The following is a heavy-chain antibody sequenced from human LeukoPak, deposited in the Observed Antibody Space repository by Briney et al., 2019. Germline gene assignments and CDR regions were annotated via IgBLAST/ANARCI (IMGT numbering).Heavy chain of an antibody. CDR2: IYHSGST. V-gene: IGHV4-38-2*02. Sequence: SESLSLTRILALGSPLMGVYYWGWARHPGGRGLGWITEIYHSGSTNYNPSLKSRVTISVDKSKNQFSLKLSSVTAADTAVYYCARSEYSSPVGRFDPWGQGTLVTVSS. CDR1: LGSPLMGVYY. J-gene: IGHJ5*02. CDR3: ARSEYSSPVGRFDP. D-gene: IGHD6-6*01.